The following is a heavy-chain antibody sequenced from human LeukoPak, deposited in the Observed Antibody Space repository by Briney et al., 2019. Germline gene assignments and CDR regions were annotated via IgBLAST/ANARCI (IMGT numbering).Heavy chain of an antibody. J-gene: IGHJ4*02. CDR2: FSGSGGSI. Sequence: PGGSLRLSCAASGFTFSNYAMSWVRQAPGKGLEWVSAFSGSGGSIYYADSVKGRFTISRDNSKNTLYLQMNSLRAEDTAVYYCVTSGLSRFGFWGQGTLVTVSS. V-gene: IGHV3-23*01. D-gene: IGHD2/OR15-2a*01. CDR3: VTSGLSRFGF. CDR1: GFTFSNYA.